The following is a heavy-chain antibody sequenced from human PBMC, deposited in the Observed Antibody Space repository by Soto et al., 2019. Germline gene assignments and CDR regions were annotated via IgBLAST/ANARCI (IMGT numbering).Heavy chain of an antibody. V-gene: IGHV3-23*01. CDR3: ASRYYGDYPYYYYGMDV. D-gene: IGHD4-17*01. CDR2: ISGGDRSA. Sequence: PGGSLRLSCAASGFTFSSYAMGWVRQAPGKGLEWVSAISGGDRSAYYADSVKGRFTISRDSSKNTLYLRVNSLRAEDTAIYYCASRYYGDYPYYYYGMDVWGQGTTVTVSS. J-gene: IGHJ6*02. CDR1: GFTFSSYA.